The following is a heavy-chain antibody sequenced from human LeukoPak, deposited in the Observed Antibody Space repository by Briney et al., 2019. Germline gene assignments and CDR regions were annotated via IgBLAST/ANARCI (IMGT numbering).Heavy chain of an antibody. CDR1: GGSISNSSYY. V-gene: IGHV4-39*01. CDR3: ARGLGYSGSYDY. J-gene: IGHJ4*02. D-gene: IGHD1-26*01. Sequence: SETLSLTCTVSGGSISNSSYYWGWIRQPPGKGLEWIGAIYYSGSTYFDPSLKSRVTMSVDTSKDRFSLKLSSVTAADTAVYYCARGLGYSGSYDYWGQGTLVTVSS. CDR2: IYYSGST.